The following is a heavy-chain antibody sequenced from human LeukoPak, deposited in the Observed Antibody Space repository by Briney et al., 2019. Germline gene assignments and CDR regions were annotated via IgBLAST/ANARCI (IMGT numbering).Heavy chain of an antibody. CDR3: AREGGYGGVFDY. V-gene: IGHV3-7*05. CDR2: IKQDGSEK. Sequence: GGPLRLPVAAFQFPFITNWLPWVPQAPGKGLNWLANIKQDGSEKYYVGSVKGRFTISRDNTKNLLYLQMNSLRAEDTAVYYCAREGGYGGVFDYWGQGTLVTVSS. CDR1: QFPFITNW. J-gene: IGHJ4*02. D-gene: IGHD5-12*01.